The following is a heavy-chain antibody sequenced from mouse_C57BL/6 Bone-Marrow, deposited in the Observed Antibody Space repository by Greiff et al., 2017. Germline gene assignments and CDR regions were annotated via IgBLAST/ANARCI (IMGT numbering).Heavy chain of an antibody. CDR1: GYTFTSYW. CDR2: IDPSDSYT. V-gene: IGHV1-50*01. J-gene: IGHJ4*01. CDR3: ARGWLLRLYYAMDY. Sequence: VKLQQPGAELVKPGASVKLSCKASGYTFTSYWMQWVKQRPGQGLEWIGEIDPSDSYTNYNQKFKGKATLTVDTSSSTAYMQLSSLTSEDSAVYYCARGWLLRLYYAMDYWGQGTSVTVSA. D-gene: IGHD2-3*01.